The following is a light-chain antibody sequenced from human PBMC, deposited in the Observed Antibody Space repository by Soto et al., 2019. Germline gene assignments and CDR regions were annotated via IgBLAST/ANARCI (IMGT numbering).Light chain of an antibody. CDR1: SSDIGGYNY. J-gene: IGLJ3*02. Sequence: QSALTQPASVSGSPGQSITISCTGNSSDIGGYNYVSWYQHHPGKAPKLVIYDVTDWPSGVSNRFSGSKSGNTASLTISGLQAEDEADYYCSSYTSSSTFWVFGGGTQLTVL. V-gene: IGLV2-14*03. CDR3: SSYTSSSTFWV. CDR2: DVT.